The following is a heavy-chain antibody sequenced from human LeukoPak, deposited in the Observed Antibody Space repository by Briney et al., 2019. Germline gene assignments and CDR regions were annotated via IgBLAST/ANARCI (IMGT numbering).Heavy chain of an antibody. Sequence: GGSLRLSCTASGFTFSDYAMSWVRQAPGKGLEWVGFIRSKAYGGTTEYAASVKGRFTISRDDSKSIAYLQMNSLKTEDTAVYYCTREAATGYYYGSGDFDYWGQGTLVTVSS. D-gene: IGHD3-10*01. CDR3: TREAATGYYYGSGDFDY. V-gene: IGHV3-49*04. CDR2: IRSKAYGGTT. CDR1: GFTFSDYA. J-gene: IGHJ4*02.